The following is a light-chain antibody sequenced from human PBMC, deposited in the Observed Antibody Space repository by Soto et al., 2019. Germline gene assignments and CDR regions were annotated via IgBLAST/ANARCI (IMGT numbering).Light chain of an antibody. Sequence: EIVLTQSPASLSLSLGVRATLSCSASQSVDSAFFAWYQQTPGQPPRLLIHGASRRAAGIPDRFSGSGSGTDFSLTISRLEPEDFAVYYCQQYASSVTFGQGTKVEI. V-gene: IGKV3-20*01. CDR2: GAS. CDR3: QQYASSVT. J-gene: IGKJ1*01. CDR1: QSVDSAF.